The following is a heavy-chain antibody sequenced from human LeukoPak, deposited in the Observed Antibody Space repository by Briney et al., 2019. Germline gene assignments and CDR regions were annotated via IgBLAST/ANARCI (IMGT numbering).Heavy chain of an antibody. CDR3: ARERTIAAAVDY. CDR1: GGSISSSSYY. J-gene: IGHJ4*02. CDR2: IYYSGST. D-gene: IGHD6-13*01. Sequence: SETLSLTCTVSGGSISSSSYYWGWIRQPPGKGLEWIGSIYYSGSTYYNPSLKSRVTISVDTSKNQFSLKLSSVTAADTAVYYCARERTIAAAVDYWGQGTLVTVSS. V-gene: IGHV4-39*07.